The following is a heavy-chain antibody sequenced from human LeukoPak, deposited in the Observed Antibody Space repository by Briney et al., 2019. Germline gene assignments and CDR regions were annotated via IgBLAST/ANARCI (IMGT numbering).Heavy chain of an antibody. D-gene: IGHD6-13*01. J-gene: IGHJ5*02. V-gene: IGHV1-69*13. Sequence: SVKVSCKASGYTFTSYGISWVRQAPGQGLEWMGGIIPIFGTANYAQKFQGRVTITADESTSTAYMELSSLRSEDTAVYYCARDQYSSSWYTWFDPWGQGTLVTVSS. CDR2: IIPIFGTA. CDR3: ARDQYSSSWYTWFDP. CDR1: GYTFTSYG.